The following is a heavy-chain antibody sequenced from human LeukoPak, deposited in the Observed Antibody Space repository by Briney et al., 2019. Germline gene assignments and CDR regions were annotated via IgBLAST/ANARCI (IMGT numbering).Heavy chain of an antibody. V-gene: IGHV3-15*01. D-gene: IGHD1-1*01. CDR1: GFTFNTAW. CDR2: IRSKADGGTT. Sequence: GGSLRLSCAASGFTFNTAWMNWVRQAPGKGLEWVGRIRSKADGGTTDYAAPVKARFTISRDDSKNTLYLQMDSLKTEDTAVYYCTTLTTGRFDYWGQGTLVPVSS. J-gene: IGHJ4*02. CDR3: TTLTTGRFDY.